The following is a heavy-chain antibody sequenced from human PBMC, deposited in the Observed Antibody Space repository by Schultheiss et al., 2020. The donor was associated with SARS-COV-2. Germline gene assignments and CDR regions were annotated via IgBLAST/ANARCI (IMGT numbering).Heavy chain of an antibody. J-gene: IGHJ5*02. CDR1: GFTFSSYG. D-gene: IGHD6-13*01. V-gene: IGHV3-21*01. CDR3: ARDATPPYSSSSPWFDP. CDR2: ISSSSSYI. Sequence: GGSLRLSCAASGFTFSSYGIHWVRQAPGKGLEWVSSISSSSSYIYYADSVKGRFTISRDNAKNSLYLQMNSLRAEDTAVYYCARDATPPYSSSSPWFDPWGQGTLVTVSS.